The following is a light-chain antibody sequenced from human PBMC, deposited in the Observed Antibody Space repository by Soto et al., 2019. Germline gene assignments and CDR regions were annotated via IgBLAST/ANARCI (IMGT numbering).Light chain of an antibody. CDR1: SSDVGSYNR. CDR3: SSYTSSSTYV. CDR2: EVS. Sequence: QSALTQPPSVSGFTGQSVAISSTGTSSDVGSYNRVSWYQQPPGTAPKVMIYEVSNRPSGVPDRFSGSKSGNTASLTISGLQAEDEADYYCSSYTSSSTYVFGTGTKVTVL. V-gene: IGLV2-18*02. J-gene: IGLJ1*01.